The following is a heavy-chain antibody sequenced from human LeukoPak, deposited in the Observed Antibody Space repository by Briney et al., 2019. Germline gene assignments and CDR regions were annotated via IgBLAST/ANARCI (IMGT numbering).Heavy chain of an antibody. V-gene: IGHV4-39*07. CDR2: IYYSGST. J-gene: IGHJ4*02. D-gene: IGHD3-10*01. CDR1: GGSISSSSYY. CDR3: AAYYYGSGSYYPRHY. Sequence: PSETLSLTCTVSGGSISSSSYYWGWIRQPPGKGLEWIGSIYYSGSTYYNPSLKSRVTISVDTSKNQFSLKLSSVTAADTAVYYCAAYYYGSGSYYPRHYWGQGTLVTVSS.